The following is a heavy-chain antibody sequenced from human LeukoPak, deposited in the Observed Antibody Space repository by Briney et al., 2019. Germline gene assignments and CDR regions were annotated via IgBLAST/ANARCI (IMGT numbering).Heavy chain of an antibody. CDR2: INPNSGGT. V-gene: IGHV1-2*02. D-gene: IGHD4-23*01. CDR1: GYTFTGYY. J-gene: IGHJ4*02. CDR3: ARESVGGRPYYFDY. Sequence: ASVKVSCKASGYTFTGYYMHWVRQAPGQGLEWMGWINPNSGGTNYAQKFQGRVTMTRDTSISTAYMELSRLRSDDTAVYYCARESVGGRPYYFDYWGQGTLVTVSS.